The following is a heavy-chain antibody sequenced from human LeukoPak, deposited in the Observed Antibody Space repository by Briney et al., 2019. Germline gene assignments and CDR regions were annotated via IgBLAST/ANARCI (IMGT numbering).Heavy chain of an antibody. J-gene: IGHJ5*01. CDR1: GFTFNNYA. CDR2: ISASGGTT. Sequence: GGSLRLSCAASGFTFNNYAMSWVRQAPGKGRGWHSAISASGGTTYYADSVKGRFTISRDNSENTLFLQMNSLRAEDTAVYYCAKEPREYCSSTSCPNWFDSWGQGTLVTVSS. D-gene: IGHD2-2*01. V-gene: IGHV3-23*01. CDR3: AKEPREYCSSTSCPNWFDS.